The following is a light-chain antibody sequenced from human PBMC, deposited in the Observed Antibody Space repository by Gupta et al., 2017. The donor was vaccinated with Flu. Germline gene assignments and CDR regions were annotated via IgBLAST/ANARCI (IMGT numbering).Light chain of an antibody. CDR2: GAS. J-gene: IGKJ4*01. CDR1: QSVSSN. CDR3: QQYNNWPLLT. Sequence: ATLSVSPGERATLSCRASQSVSSNLAWYQQKPGQAPRLLIYGASTRATGIPARFSGSGSGTEFTLTISSRQSEDFAVYYCQQYNNWPLLTFGGGTKVEIK. V-gene: IGKV3-15*01.